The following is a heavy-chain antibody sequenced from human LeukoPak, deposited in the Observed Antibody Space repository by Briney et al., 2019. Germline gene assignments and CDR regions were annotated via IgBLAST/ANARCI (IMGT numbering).Heavy chain of an antibody. CDR2: INWNGGST. J-gene: IGHJ6*03. V-gene: IGHV3-20*04. CDR3: ARDSRRGSDYYYYYMDV. CDR1: GFTFDDYG. D-gene: IGHD2-2*01. Sequence: GGSLRLSCAASGFTFDDYGMSWVRQAPGKGLEWVSGINWNGGSTSYADSVKGRFTISRDNAKNTLYLQMNSLRAEDTAVYYCARDSRRGSDYYYYYMDVWGKGTTVTVSS.